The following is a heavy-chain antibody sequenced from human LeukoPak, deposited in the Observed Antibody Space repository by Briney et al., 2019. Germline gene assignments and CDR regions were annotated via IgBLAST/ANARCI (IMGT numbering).Heavy chain of an antibody. Sequence: GGSLRLSCAASGFTFSNAWMSWVRQAPGKRLEWVGRIKSKTDGGTTDYAAPVKGRFTISRDDSKNTLYLQMNSLKTEDTAVYYCTTAYCSSTSCSHWGQGTLVTVSS. CDR1: GFTFSNAW. CDR2: IKSKTDGGTT. CDR3: TTAYCSSTSCSH. J-gene: IGHJ4*02. V-gene: IGHV3-15*01. D-gene: IGHD2-2*01.